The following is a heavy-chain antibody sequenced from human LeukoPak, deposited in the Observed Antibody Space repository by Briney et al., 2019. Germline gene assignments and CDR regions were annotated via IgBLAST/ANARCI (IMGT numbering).Heavy chain of an antibody. CDR3: VRRSVNYNFDI. D-gene: IGHD1-7*01. V-gene: IGHV3-9*03. CDR1: GFTFHDSA. Sequence: GRSLRLSCVASGFTFHDSAMHWVRQPLGKGLEWVSGIIWNGGDTAYADSVKGRFTISRDNSKNSLHLQMNSLRVEDMALYYCVRRSVNYNFDIWGQGTMVTVSS. CDR2: IIWNGGDT. J-gene: IGHJ3*02.